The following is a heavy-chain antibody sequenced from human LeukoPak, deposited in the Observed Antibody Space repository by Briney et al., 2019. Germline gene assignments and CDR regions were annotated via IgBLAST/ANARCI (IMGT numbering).Heavy chain of an antibody. D-gene: IGHD3-10*01. CDR2: ISYDGSNE. Sequence: GGSLRLSCAASGFTFSDYAMHWVRQAPGKGLEWVTLISYDGSNEYYADSVKGRFTISRDSSEDTLFLQMNSLRVEDTAVYYCARDVYSSGSYYFDYWGQGTLVTVSS. V-gene: IGHV3-30*04. J-gene: IGHJ4*02. CDR3: ARDVYSSGSYYFDY. CDR1: GFTFSDYA.